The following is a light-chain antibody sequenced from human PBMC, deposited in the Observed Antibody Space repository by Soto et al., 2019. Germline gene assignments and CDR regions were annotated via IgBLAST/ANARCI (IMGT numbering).Light chain of an antibody. CDR3: QQYGSSPT. CDR1: QSISSN. Sequence: EIVMTHSPATLSVSPGEGATLSCSSSQSISSNLAWYQQKPGQAPRLLIYGASSRATGIPDRFSGSGSGTDFPLTISRLEPEDFAVYYCQQYGSSPTFGQGTKVDI. CDR2: GAS. V-gene: IGKV3-20*01. J-gene: IGKJ1*01.